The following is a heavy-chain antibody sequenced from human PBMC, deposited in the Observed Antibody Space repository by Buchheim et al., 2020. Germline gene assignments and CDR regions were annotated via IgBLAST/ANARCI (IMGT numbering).Heavy chain of an antibody. CDR3: ASIAAAGTQFDY. CDR1: GFTFSSYA. CDR2: ISYDGSNK. J-gene: IGHJ4*02. D-gene: IGHD6-13*01. Sequence: QVQLVESGGGVVQPGRSLRLSCAASGFTFSSYAMHWVRQAPGKGLEWVAVISYDGSNKYYADSVKGRFTISRDNSKNTLYLQMNSLRAEDTAVYYRASIAAAGTQFDYWGQGTL. V-gene: IGHV3-30*04.